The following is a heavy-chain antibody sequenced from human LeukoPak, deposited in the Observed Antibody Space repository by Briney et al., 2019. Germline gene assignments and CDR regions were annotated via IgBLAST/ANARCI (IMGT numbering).Heavy chain of an antibody. J-gene: IGHJ4*02. V-gene: IGHV4-39*07. CDR3: ARVHSTYGYAGGNYFDS. CDR2: IYYSGST. D-gene: IGHD5-18*01. CDR1: GGSISSSSYY. Sequence: PSETLSLTCTVSGGSISSSSYYWGWIRQPPGKGLEWIGSIYYSGSTYYNPSLKSRVTISVDTSKNQFSLKLSSVTAADTAVYYCARVHSTYGYAGGNYFDSWGQGTLVTVSS.